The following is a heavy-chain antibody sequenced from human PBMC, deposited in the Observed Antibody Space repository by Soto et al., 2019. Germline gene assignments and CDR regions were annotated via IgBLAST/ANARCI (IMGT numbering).Heavy chain of an antibody. J-gene: IGHJ4*02. Sequence: SDTLSLTCTVSGGSISSGGYYWSWIRKHPGKGLEWIGYIYYSGSTYYNPSLKSRVTISVDTSKNQFSLKLSSVTAADTAVYYCARGRYYYDSSGYYSPSYFDYWGQGTLVTGSP. D-gene: IGHD3-22*01. CDR3: ARGRYYYDSSGYYSPSYFDY. CDR1: GGSISSGGYY. V-gene: IGHV4-31*03. CDR2: IYYSGST.